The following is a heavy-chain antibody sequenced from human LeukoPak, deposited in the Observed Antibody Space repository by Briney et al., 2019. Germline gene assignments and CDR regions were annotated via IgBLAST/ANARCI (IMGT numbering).Heavy chain of an antibody. CDR2: ISSSGSTI. Sequence: PGGSLRLSCAASGFTFSSYEMNLVRQAPGKGLEWVSYISSSGSTIYYAVSVKGRFTISRDNAKNSLYLQMNSLRAEDTAVYYCARDLTGGYSYGDYWGQGTLVTVSS. V-gene: IGHV3-48*03. J-gene: IGHJ4*02. CDR3: ARDLTGGYSYGDY. CDR1: GFTFSSYE. D-gene: IGHD5-18*01.